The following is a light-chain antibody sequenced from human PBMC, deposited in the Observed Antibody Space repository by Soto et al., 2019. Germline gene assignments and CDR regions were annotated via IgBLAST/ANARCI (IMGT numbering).Light chain of an antibody. CDR3: QQYNSYSWT. CDR2: DAS. V-gene: IGKV1-13*02. J-gene: IGKJ1*01. Sequence: AIQLTQSPSCLSASVGDRVTITCRASQGISSYLAWYQQKPGKAPKLLIYDASTLESGVPSRFSGSRSGTEFTLTISSLQPDDFATYYCQQYNSYSWTFGQGTKVDIK. CDR1: QGISSY.